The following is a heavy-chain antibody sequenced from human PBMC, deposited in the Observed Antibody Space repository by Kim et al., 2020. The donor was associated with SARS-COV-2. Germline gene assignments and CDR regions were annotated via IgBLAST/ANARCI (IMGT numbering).Heavy chain of an antibody. D-gene: IGHD2-15*01. Sequence: YNPTLKNRVTISVITSKAQFSLELSSVTASDTAVYYCAGSWRGRSYYFDYWGQGTLVTVSS. CDR3: AGSWRGRSYYFDY. V-gene: IGHV4-34*01. J-gene: IGHJ4*02.